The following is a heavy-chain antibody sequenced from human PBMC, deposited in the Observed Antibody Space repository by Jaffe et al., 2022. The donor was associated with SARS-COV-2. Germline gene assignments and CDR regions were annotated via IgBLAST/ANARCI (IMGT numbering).Heavy chain of an antibody. CDR2: ISSTSSFI. CDR3: ARAGRPGLFDY. J-gene: IGHJ4*02. V-gene: IGHV3-21*01. CDR1: GFIFSSYS. Sequence: EVQLVESGGGLVKPGGSLRLSCTASGFIFSSYSMNWVRQAPGKGLEWVSSISSTSSFIYYADSVKGRFTISRDNAKNSLYLQMNSLRAEDTAVYYCARAGRPGLFDYWGQGTLVTVSS.